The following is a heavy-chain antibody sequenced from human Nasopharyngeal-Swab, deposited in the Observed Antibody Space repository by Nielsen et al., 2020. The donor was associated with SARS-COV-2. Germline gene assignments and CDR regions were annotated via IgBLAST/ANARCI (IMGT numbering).Heavy chain of an antibody. Sequence: SETLSLTCAVSGGSISSSNWWSWVRQPPGKGLEWIGEIYHSGSTNYNPSLKSRVTISVDKSKNQFSLKLSSVTAADTAVYYCARVIRYCSGGSCSNWFDPWGQGTLVTVSS. D-gene: IGHD2-15*01. CDR2: IYHSGST. CDR1: GGSISSSNW. J-gene: IGHJ5*02. V-gene: IGHV4-4*02. CDR3: ARVIRYCSGGSCSNWFDP.